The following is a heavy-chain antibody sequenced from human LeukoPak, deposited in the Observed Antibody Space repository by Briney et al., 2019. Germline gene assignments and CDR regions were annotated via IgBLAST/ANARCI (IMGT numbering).Heavy chain of an antibody. CDR3: ARDRSSGWYGDAFDI. V-gene: IGHV1-18*01. CDR1: GYTFTSYG. D-gene: IGHD6-19*01. Sequence: ASVKVSCKASGYTFTSYGISWVRQAPGQGLEWMGWISAYNGNTNYAQMLQGRVTMTTDTSTSKAYMELRSLRSDDTAVYYCARDRSSGWYGDAFDIWGQGTMVTVSP. J-gene: IGHJ3*02. CDR2: ISAYNGNT.